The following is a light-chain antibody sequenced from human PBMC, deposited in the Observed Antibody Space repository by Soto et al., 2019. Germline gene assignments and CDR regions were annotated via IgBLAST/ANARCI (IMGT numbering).Light chain of an antibody. Sequence: QPVLTQPASVSLSPGQSITISCTGTSSDVDFYNFVSWYQQHPGKAPKLIIYEVSNRSSGVSSRFSGSKSGNTASLTISGLRAEDEADYYCSSSTLTSYVFGTGTKVTVL. CDR3: SSSTLTSYV. J-gene: IGLJ1*01. CDR2: EVS. CDR1: SSDVDFYNF. V-gene: IGLV2-14*01.